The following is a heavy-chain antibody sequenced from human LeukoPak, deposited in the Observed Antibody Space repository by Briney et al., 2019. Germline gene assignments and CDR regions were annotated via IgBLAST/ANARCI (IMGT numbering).Heavy chain of an antibody. CDR3: ARAGVCSGGSCYDY. CDR2: ICYSGST. Sequence: PSETLSLTCTVSGGSVSSGSYYWSWIRQPPGKGLEWIGYICYSGSTNYNPSLKSRVTISVDTSKNQFSLKLSSVTAADTAVYYCARAGVCSGGSCYDYWGQGTLVTVSS. D-gene: IGHD2-15*01. V-gene: IGHV4-61*01. CDR1: GGSVSSGSYY. J-gene: IGHJ4*02.